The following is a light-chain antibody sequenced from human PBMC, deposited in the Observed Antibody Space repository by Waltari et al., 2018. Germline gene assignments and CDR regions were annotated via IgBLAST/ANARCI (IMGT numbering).Light chain of an antibody. CDR3: ATWDDSLNWV. Sequence: QSALTQPPSVSGTPGQRVTISCSGSYSNIGSRAVTWYQQLPGTAPKLLIYGNAHRPSGVPDRFSGSKSGTSASLAISGLQSEDEADYYCATWDDSLNWVFGGGTKLTVL. CDR2: GNA. CDR1: YSNIGSRA. J-gene: IGLJ3*02. V-gene: IGLV1-44*01.